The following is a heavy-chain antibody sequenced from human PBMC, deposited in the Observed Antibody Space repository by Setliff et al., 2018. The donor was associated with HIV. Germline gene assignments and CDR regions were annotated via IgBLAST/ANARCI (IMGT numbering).Heavy chain of an antibody. CDR2: IFPADSDT. CDR3: ARASDPSHRMPPTYHYYYMDV. Sequence: PGESLKISCKGSGYSFTNYWIAWVRQVSGKGLELMGIIFPADSDTRYSPSFQGQVTISADKSISTAYLQWSSLKASDSAVYYCARASDPSHRMPPTYHYYYMDVWGKGTTVT. J-gene: IGHJ6*03. D-gene: IGHD2-2*01. CDR1: GYSFTNYW. V-gene: IGHV5-51*01.